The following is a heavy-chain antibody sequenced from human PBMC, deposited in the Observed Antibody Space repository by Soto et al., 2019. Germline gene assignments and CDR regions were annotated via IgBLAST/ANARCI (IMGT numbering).Heavy chain of an antibody. J-gene: IGHJ6*02. CDR1: GFTFSSYE. Sequence: GGSLRLAWAASGFTFSSYEINWVRQPAGKGMGWDGRTKSKTDGGTTDYAAPVKGRFTISRDDSKNTLYLQMNSLKTEDTAVYYCTTGPTVTTDDYYYYGMDVWGQGTTVTVSS. CDR2: TKSKTDGGTT. V-gene: IGHV3-15*01. D-gene: IGHD4-17*01. CDR3: TTGPTVTTDDYYYYGMDV.